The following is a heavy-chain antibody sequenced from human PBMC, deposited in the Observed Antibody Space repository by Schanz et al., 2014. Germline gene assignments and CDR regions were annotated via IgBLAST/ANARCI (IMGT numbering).Heavy chain of an antibody. CDR1: GYTFTSYG. Sequence: QVQLVQSGAEVKKPGASVKVSCKASGYTFTSYGISWVRQAPGQGLEWMGWISAYNGNTKYPQKLQGRVTMTTDTSPSTAYMELRSLRSDDTAVYYCARDLEVYDGGGGGFDPWGQGTLVTVSS. CDR2: ISAYNGNT. D-gene: IGHD2-21*01. CDR3: ARDLEVYDGGGGGFDP. J-gene: IGHJ5*02. V-gene: IGHV1-18*01.